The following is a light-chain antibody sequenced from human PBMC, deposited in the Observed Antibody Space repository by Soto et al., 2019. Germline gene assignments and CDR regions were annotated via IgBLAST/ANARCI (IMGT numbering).Light chain of an antibody. J-gene: IGKJ1*01. CDR1: QSINKW. CDR3: QHYSGDRAT. V-gene: IGKV1-5*03. CDR2: EVS. Sequence: DILFAQSPSTLSASVGDRVTISCRASQSINKWLAWYQHKPGKAPNLLIYEVSTLHSGVPSRFSGSGSGTEFTLTISSLRPDDFATYYCQHYSGDRATFGQGTKVDIK.